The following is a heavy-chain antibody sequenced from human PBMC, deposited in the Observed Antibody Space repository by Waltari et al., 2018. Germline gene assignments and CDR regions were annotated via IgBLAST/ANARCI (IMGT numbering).Heavy chain of an antibody. Sequence: QVQLVESGGGVVQPGGSLRPSCAASGFTFSSYGLHWVRQAPGKGLAWVAFIRYDGSNKYYADSVKGRFTISRDNSKNTLYLQMNSLRAEDTAVYYCAKDPQGAARPRGYYYYYYMDVWGKGTTVTISS. V-gene: IGHV3-30*02. CDR3: AKDPQGAARPRGYYYYYYMDV. D-gene: IGHD6-6*01. J-gene: IGHJ6*03. CDR2: IRYDGSNK. CDR1: GFTFSSYG.